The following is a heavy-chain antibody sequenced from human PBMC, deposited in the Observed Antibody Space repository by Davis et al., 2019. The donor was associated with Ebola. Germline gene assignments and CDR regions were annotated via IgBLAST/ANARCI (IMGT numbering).Heavy chain of an antibody. CDR3: ARSGLSFGVVKYHYGMDV. CDR2: ISGSGGTT. CDR1: GLTFSSYA. J-gene: IGHJ6*04. V-gene: IGHV3-23*01. Sequence: GGSLRLSCAASGLTFSSYAMTWVRQAPGKGLEWVSAISGSGGTTYYAGSVKGRFTVSRDNSKKTMYLQMNSLRAEDTAVYYCARSGLSFGVVKYHYGMDVWGKGTTVTVSS. D-gene: IGHD3-3*01.